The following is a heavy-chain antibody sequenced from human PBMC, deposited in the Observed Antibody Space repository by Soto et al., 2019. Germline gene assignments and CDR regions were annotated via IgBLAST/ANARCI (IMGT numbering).Heavy chain of an antibody. D-gene: IGHD4-17*01. CDR3: AREVWSTVTNDAGVHSHFVGMDV. Sequence: EVQLLESGGGLEQPGGSLRLSCAVSGFTFSSFAVTWVRQAPGKGLEWVSGISGDGISTYYTDSVKGRFTISRDNSKNKMYLPLNSLRVEDTAVYFCAREVWSTVTNDAGVHSHFVGMDVWGQGTTVTVSS. CDR1: GFTFSSFA. J-gene: IGHJ6*02. CDR2: ISGDGIST. V-gene: IGHV3-23*01.